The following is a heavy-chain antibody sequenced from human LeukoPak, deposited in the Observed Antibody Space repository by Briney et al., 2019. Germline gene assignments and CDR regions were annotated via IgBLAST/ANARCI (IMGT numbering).Heavy chain of an antibody. CDR2: IIPILGIA. CDR3: ATDIVVVPAAKAELFDY. J-gene: IGHJ4*02. CDR1: GGTFSSYA. Sequence: SVKVSCKASGGTFSSYAISWVRQAHGQGLEWMGRIIPILGIANYEQKFQGRVTITADKSTSTAYMELSSLRSEDTAVYYCATDIVVVPAAKAELFDYWGQGTLVTVSS. D-gene: IGHD2-2*01. V-gene: IGHV1-69*04.